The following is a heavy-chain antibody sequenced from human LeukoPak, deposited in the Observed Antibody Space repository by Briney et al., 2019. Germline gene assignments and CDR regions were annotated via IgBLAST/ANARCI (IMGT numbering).Heavy chain of an antibody. V-gene: IGHV4-61*05. Sequence: SETLSLTCTVSGGSITSSTHYWGWIRQPPGKGLEWIGYLYYSGSTHYNPSLKSRVTISVDTSKNQFSLKLNSVTAADTAVYYCARAGYSYGTGYYFDYWGQGTLVTVSS. D-gene: IGHD5-18*01. CDR3: ARAGYSYGTGYYFDY. CDR1: GGSITSSTHY. CDR2: LYYSGST. J-gene: IGHJ4*02.